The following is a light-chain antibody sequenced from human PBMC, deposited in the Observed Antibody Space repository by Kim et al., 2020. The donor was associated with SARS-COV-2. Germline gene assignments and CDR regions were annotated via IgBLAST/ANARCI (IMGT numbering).Light chain of an antibody. J-gene: IGLJ3*02. CDR1: SNNVGYEG. Sequence: QPATLTCTGNSNNVGYEGAAWLQQHQGHPPKLLSYRNNNRPSGISDRFSASRPGNTASLTITGLQPEDETDYYCSAWDSSLSAWVFGGGTQLTVL. CDR3: SAWDSSLSAWV. V-gene: IGLV10-54*04. CDR2: RNN.